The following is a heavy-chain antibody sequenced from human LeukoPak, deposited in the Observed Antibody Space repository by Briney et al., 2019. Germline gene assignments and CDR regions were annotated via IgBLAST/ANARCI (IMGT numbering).Heavy chain of an antibody. CDR3: AKALAWGAVADPFDY. V-gene: IGHV3-30*18. CDR1: GFTFSNYG. Sequence: PGGSLRLSCAASGFTFSNYGMHWVRQAPGKGLEWVAVISYDGSIKYYADSVKGRFTISRDNSKNTLYPQMNSLRAEDTAVYYCAKALAWGAVADPFDYWGQGTLVTVSS. D-gene: IGHD6-19*01. J-gene: IGHJ4*02. CDR2: ISYDGSIK.